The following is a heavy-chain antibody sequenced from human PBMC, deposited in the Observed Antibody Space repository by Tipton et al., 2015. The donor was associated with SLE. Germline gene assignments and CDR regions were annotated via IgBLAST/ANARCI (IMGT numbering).Heavy chain of an antibody. D-gene: IGHD3-10*01. V-gene: IGHV3-33*01. CDR2: IWYDGSNK. J-gene: IGHJ2*01. Sequence: SLRLSCAASGFTFSTSAMHWVRQAPGKGLEWVAVIWYDGSNKFYADSVKGRFTISRDNSKNTVSPQMNSLRVEDTAVYYCARDRGPEGSGWYFDLWGRGTLVTVSS. CDR3: ARDRGPEGSGWYFDL. CDR1: GFTFSTSA.